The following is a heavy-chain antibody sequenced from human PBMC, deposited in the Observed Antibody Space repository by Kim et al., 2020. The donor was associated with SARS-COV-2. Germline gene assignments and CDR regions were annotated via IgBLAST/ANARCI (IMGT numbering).Heavy chain of an antibody. CDR2: IYYSGST. Sequence: SETLSLTCTVSGGSISSGGYYWSWIRQHPGKGLEWIGYIYYSGSTYYNPSLKSRVTISVDTSKNQFSLKLSSVTAADTAVYYCARVHLVGVRPFYYDSSGYYHDAFDIWGQGTMVTVSS. V-gene: IGHV4-31*03. D-gene: IGHD3-22*01. J-gene: IGHJ3*02. CDR3: ARVHLVGVRPFYYDSSGYYHDAFDI. CDR1: GGSISSGGYY.